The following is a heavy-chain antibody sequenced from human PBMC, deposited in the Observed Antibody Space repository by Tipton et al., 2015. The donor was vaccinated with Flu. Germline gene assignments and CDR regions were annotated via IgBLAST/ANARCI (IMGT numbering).Heavy chain of an antibody. J-gene: IGHJ5*02. CDR1: GDSIGSDYY. CDR3: ARRDYGNYVSEPKNWFDP. D-gene: IGHD4-11*01. V-gene: IGHV4-38-2*01. CDR2: IHKTGNT. Sequence: TLSLTCSVSGDSIGSDYYWAWIRQPPGKGLEWIGNIHKTGNTYFNPSLRSRVTFSVDTAKNQLSLRLASVTAADTAVYYCARRDYGNYVSEPKNWFDPWGHGTLVTVSS.